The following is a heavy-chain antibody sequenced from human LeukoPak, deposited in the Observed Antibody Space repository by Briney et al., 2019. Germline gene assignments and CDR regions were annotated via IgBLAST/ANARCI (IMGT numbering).Heavy chain of an antibody. CDR2: IYSSGSS. J-gene: IGHJ5*02. CDR3: ARERAGSGYSGHDGGWFDP. V-gene: IGHV4-4*07. Sequence: NPSETLSLTCTVSGGSISSYYWSWIRQPAGKELEWIGRIYSSGSSSFNPSLKSRVTISVDTSKNQFSLKLRSVTAADTAVYYCARERAGSGYSGHDGGWFDPWGQGTLVTVSS. D-gene: IGHD5-12*01. CDR1: GGSISSYY.